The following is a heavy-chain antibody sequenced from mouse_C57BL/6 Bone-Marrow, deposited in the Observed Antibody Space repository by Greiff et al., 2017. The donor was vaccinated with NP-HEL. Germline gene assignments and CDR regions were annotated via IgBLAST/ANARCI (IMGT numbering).Heavy chain of an antibody. J-gene: IGHJ4*01. CDR2: IYPRSGNT. D-gene: IGHD1-1*01. CDR3: ARTGDYYGSSYGYAMDY. V-gene: IGHV1-81*01. Sequence: QVQLQQSGAELARPGASVKLSCKASGYTFTSYGISWVKQRTGQGLEWIGEIYPRSGNTYYNEKFKGKATLTADTSSSTAYMELRSLTSEDSAVYFCARTGDYYGSSYGYAMDYWGQGTSVTVSS. CDR1: GYTFTSYG.